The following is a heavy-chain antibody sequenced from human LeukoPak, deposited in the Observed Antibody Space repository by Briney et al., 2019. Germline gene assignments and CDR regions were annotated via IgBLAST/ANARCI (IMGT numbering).Heavy chain of an antibody. Sequence: QPGGSLRLSCAASGFTFSSYAMHRVRQAPGKGLEWVAVISYDGSNKYYADSVKGRFTISRDNSKNTLYLQMNSLRAEDTAVYYCAKESGNWKGRRYFDYWGQGTLVTVSS. CDR1: GFTFSSYA. CDR3: AKESGNWKGRRYFDY. CDR2: ISYDGSNK. J-gene: IGHJ4*02. V-gene: IGHV3-30-3*01. D-gene: IGHD1-20*01.